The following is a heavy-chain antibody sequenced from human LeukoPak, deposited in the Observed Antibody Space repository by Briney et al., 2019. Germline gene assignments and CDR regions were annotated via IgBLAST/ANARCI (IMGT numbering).Heavy chain of an antibody. J-gene: IGHJ2*01. CDR3: ARVAPGGNFDL. Sequence: PGGSLRLSCAASGFTFSGYAMHWVRQAPGKGLEYVSAITNSGSKTYYANSVKGRFTISRDNSKNTPFLQMGSLRAEDMAVYYCARVAPGGNFDLWGRGTLVAVSS. D-gene: IGHD3-16*01. V-gene: IGHV3-64*01. CDR2: ITNSGSKT. CDR1: GFTFSGYA.